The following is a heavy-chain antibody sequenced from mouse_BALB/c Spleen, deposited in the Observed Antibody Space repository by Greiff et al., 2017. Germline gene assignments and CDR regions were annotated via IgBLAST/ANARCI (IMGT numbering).Heavy chain of an antibody. D-gene: IGHD2-1*01. J-gene: IGHJ4*01. V-gene: IGHV5-4*02. Sequence: EVKLVESGGGLVKPGGSLKLSCAASGFTFSDYYMYWVRQTPEKRLEWVATISDGGSYTYYPDSVKGRFTISRDNAKNNLYLQMSSLKSEDTAMYYCAREGGNYVRYYAMDYWGQGTSVTVSS. CDR1: GFTFSDYY. CDR3: AREGGNYVRYYAMDY. CDR2: ISDGGSYT.